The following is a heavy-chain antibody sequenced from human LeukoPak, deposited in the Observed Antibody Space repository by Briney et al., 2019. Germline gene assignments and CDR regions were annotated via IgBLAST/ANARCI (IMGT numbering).Heavy chain of an antibody. CDR1: GGSISSSSYY. D-gene: IGHD3-10*01. CDR3: VRLLPMIRGHWFDP. Sequence: SGTLSLTCTVSGGSISSSSYYWSWIRQSPGKGLEWIGDINHRGGTNYNASLKSRVTLFVHTSKNQFSLQLTSVTAADTAMYYCVRLLPMIRGHWFDPWGQGTLVTVSS. J-gene: IGHJ5*02. CDR2: INHRGGT. V-gene: IGHV4-39*01.